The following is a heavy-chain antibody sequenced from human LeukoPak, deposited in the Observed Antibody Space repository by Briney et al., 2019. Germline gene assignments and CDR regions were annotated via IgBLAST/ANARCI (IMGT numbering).Heavy chain of an antibody. CDR2: IYPGDSDT. CDR3: ARHRYCTSTAWFDMGGY. V-gene: IGHV5-51*01. D-gene: IGHD2-2*01. CDR1: GYSFTNYW. J-gene: IGHJ4*02. Sequence: GESLKISCKGSGYSFTNYWIGWVRQMPGKGLEWMGAIYPGDSDTRYSPSFQGQVTISADKSISTAYLQWSSLKASDTAMYYCARHRYCTSTAWFDMGGYWGQGTLVTVSS.